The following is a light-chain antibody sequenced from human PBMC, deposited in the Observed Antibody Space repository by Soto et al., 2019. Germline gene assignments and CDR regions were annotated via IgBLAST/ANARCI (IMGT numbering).Light chain of an antibody. CDR1: QTISSW. V-gene: IGKV1-5*03. J-gene: IGKJ1*01. CDR3: QQYNTYPRT. Sequence: DIQMTQSPSTLSGSVGDRVTITCRASQTISSWLAWYQQKPGKAPKLLIYKASTLKSGVPSRFSGSGSGTEFTLTISSLQPEDFATYYCQQYNTYPRTFGLGTKVDIK. CDR2: KAS.